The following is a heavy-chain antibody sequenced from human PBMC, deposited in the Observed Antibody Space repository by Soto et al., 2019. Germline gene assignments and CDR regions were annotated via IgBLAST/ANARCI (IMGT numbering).Heavy chain of an antibody. D-gene: IGHD6-19*01. CDR2: IHHSGST. CDR1: GGSISAYY. V-gene: IGHV4-59*08. CDR3: ARLTSGWYSY. Sequence: SETLSLTCTVSGGSISAYYWSWVRQPPGKGLEWIGYIHHSGSTNYNPSLRSRVTISVDTSKNQFSLNLSSVTAEDTAVYYCARLTSGWYSYWGPGTLVTVSS. J-gene: IGHJ4*02.